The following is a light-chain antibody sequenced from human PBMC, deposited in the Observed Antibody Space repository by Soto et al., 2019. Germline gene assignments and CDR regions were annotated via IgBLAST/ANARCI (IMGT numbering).Light chain of an antibody. CDR3: QQYGITPLT. Sequence: EIVLTQSPDTLSLSPGERATLSCRASQSVRNNYLAWYQQKPGQAPRFLIYDASSMATGIPDRFSGSGSGTDFTLTISRLEPEDFAVYYCQQYGITPLTFGGGTKVDIE. CDR2: DAS. CDR1: QSVRNNY. J-gene: IGKJ4*01. V-gene: IGKV3-20*01.